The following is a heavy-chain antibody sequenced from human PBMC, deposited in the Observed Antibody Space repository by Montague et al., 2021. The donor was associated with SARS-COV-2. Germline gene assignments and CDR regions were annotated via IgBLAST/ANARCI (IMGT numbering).Heavy chain of an antibody. CDR2: IYYSGXT. D-gene: IGHD4-23*01. CDR1: GGSISSSSYH. J-gene: IGHJ4*02. V-gene: IGHV4-39*01. Sequence: SETLSLTCIVSGGSISSSSYHWGWIRQPPGKGLEWIGTIYYSGXTXYXXXXKGRVTISVDTSKNQFSLKLSSVTAADTAVYYCARLRYYGGNSGFQGLVDYWGQGALVTVSS. CDR3: ARLRYYGGNSGFQGLVDY.